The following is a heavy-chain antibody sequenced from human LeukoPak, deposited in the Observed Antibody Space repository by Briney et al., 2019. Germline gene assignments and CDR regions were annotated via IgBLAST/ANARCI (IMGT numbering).Heavy chain of an antibody. Sequence: ASGTLSLTCTVSGGSISSYYWSWIRQPPGKGLEWIGYIYYSGSTNYNPPLKSRVTISVDTSKNQFSLKLSSVTAADTAVYYCARVDVDTAMVWSPSYYYYMDVWGKGTTVTVSS. V-gene: IGHV4-59*01. CDR3: ARVDVDTAMVWSPSYYYYMDV. J-gene: IGHJ6*03. D-gene: IGHD5-18*01. CDR1: GGSISSYY. CDR2: IYYSGST.